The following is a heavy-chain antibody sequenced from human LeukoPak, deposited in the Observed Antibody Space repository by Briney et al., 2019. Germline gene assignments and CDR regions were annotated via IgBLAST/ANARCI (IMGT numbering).Heavy chain of an antibody. V-gene: IGHV3-23*01. CDR1: GFTFSSYA. Sequence: TGGSLRLSCVASGFTFSSYAMTWVRQAPGKGLEWVSAISGSGSYTYYADSVKGRFTISRDKSKNTLSLQMNILRAEDTAAYYCAKGSRWELPIDYWGQGTLVTVSS. J-gene: IGHJ4*02. CDR3: AKGSRWELPIDY. D-gene: IGHD1-26*01. CDR2: ISGSGSYT.